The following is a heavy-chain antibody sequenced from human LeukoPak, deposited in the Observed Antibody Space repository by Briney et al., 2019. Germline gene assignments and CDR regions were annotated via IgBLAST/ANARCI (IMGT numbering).Heavy chain of an antibody. D-gene: IGHD3-9*01. Sequence: ASVKVSCKASGYTFTGYYMHWVRQAPGQGLEWMGWINPNSGGTNYAQKFQRRVTMTRDTSISTARLELSRLRSDDTALYYCARGVDDILTGYANFDYWGQGTLVTVSS. CDR2: INPNSGGT. V-gene: IGHV1-2*02. CDR3: ARGVDDILTGYANFDY. J-gene: IGHJ4*02. CDR1: GYTFTGYY.